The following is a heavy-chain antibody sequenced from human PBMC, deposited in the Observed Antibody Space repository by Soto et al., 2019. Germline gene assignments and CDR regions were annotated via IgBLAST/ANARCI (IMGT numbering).Heavy chain of an antibody. CDR2: INHSGST. Sequence: SETLSLTCAVYGGSFSGYYWSWIRQPPGKGLEWIGEINHSGSTNYNPSLKSRVTISVDTSKNQFSLKLSSVTAADTAVYYCARGRVTIFGVVIMGAPLYYMDVWGKGTTVTVSS. D-gene: IGHD3-3*01. CDR1: GGSFSGYY. CDR3: ARGRVTIFGVVIMGAPLYYMDV. J-gene: IGHJ6*03. V-gene: IGHV4-34*01.